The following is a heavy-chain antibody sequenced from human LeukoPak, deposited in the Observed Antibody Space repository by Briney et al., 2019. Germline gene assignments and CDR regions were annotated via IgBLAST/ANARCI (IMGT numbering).Heavy chain of an antibody. CDR3: ARTTDSQNWFDP. CDR1: AGSIRSGGSF. D-gene: IGHD1-1*01. CDR2: ISYTGIT. Sequence: SETLSLTCSVSAGSIRSGGSFWSWIRHRPGKGLEWIGYISYTGITFYNPSLKSRLTISVDTSKNQFSLKLSSVTAAETAVYYCARTTDSQNWFDPWGQGTLVTVSS. J-gene: IGHJ5*02. V-gene: IGHV4-31*02.